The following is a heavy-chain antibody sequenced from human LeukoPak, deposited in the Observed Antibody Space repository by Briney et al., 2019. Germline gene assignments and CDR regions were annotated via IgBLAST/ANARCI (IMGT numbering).Heavy chain of an antibody. D-gene: IGHD1-26*01. CDR1: GGSVNSGSYY. J-gene: IGHJ4*02. V-gene: IGHV4-61*01. CDR3: ARAAYSGSYHSDY. Sequence: SEALSLTCTVSGGSVNSGSYYWNWIRQPPGKGLEWIGYIYYSGSTNYNPSLKSRVTISVDTSKNQFSLKLSSVTAADTAVYYCARAAYSGSYHSDYWGQRTLVTVSS. CDR2: IYYSGST.